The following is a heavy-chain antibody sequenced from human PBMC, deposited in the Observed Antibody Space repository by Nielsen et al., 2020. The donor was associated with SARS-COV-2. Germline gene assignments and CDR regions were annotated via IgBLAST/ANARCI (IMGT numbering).Heavy chain of an antibody. Sequence: WNRQPPGKGLEWIGEINHSGSTNYNPSLKSRVTISVDTSKNQFSLKLSSVTAADTAVYYCAREVAGYSYGPRGYYYYYYGMDVWGQGTTVTVSS. CDR2: INHSGST. V-gene: IGHV4-34*01. J-gene: IGHJ6*02. CDR3: AREVAGYSYGPRGYYYYYYGMDV. D-gene: IGHD5-18*01.